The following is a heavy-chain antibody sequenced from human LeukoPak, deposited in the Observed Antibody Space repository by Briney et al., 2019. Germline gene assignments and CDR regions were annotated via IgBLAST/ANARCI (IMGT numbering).Heavy chain of an antibody. Sequence: QPGGSLRLSCAASGFTFDSYAMTWVRQAPGEGLEWVSAITASGGDTFYADSVKGRFTIFRDSSRSTLYLQMNTLRAEDTALYYCAKFTSGWFEDYWGQGILVTVSS. CDR2: ITASGGDT. D-gene: IGHD6-19*01. J-gene: IGHJ4*02. CDR1: GFTFDSYA. V-gene: IGHV3-23*01. CDR3: AKFTSGWFEDY.